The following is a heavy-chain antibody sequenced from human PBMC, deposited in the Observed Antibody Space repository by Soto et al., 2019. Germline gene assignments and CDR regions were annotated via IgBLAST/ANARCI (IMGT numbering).Heavy chain of an antibody. D-gene: IGHD1-26*01. CDR2: ISGSGTNT. Sequence: GGSLRLSCAASGFTFSSSAMGWVRQAPGKGLEWVSSISGSGTNTYYPDSVRGRFTVSRDNSKNTLYLQMNSLSAEDTALYYCAGDIRSASGVGSYGWFDPWGQGTLVTVSS. V-gene: IGHV3-23*01. J-gene: IGHJ5*02. CDR3: AGDIRSASGVGSYGWFDP. CDR1: GFTFSSSA.